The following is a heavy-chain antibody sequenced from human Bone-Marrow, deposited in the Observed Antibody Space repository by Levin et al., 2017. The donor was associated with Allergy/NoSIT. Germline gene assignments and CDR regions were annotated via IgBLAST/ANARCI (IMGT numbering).Heavy chain of an antibody. J-gene: IGHJ4*02. Sequence: PSETLSLTCTVSGGSVSSGAYYWSWIRQLPGKGLEWIGYIYNSRSTLYNPSLKSRLTISVDTSKNHFSLSLSSVTAADTAVYYCARDRGATPGVNYFDKWGQGTLVTVSS. CDR1: GGSVSSGAYY. D-gene: IGHD2-15*01. CDR3: ARDRGATPGVNYFDK. V-gene: IGHV4-31*03. CDR2: IYNSRST.